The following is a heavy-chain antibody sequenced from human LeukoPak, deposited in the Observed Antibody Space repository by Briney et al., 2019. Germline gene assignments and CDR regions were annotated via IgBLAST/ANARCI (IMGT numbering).Heavy chain of an antibody. CDR3: ARLGITGTTPYYFDY. V-gene: IGHV4-4*02. Sequence: SETLSLTCAVSGGSISSSNWWSWVRQPPGKGLVWIGEIYHSGSTNYNPSLKSRVTISVDKSKNQFSLKLSSVTAADTAVYYCARLGITGTTPYYFDYWGQGTLVTVSS. CDR1: GGSISSSNW. CDR2: IYHSGST. D-gene: IGHD1-7*01. J-gene: IGHJ4*02.